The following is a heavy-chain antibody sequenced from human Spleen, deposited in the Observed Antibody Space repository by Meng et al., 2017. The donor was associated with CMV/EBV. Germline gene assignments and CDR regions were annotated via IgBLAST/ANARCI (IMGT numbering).Heavy chain of an antibody. CDR1: GFTFSTYT. D-gene: IGHD1-26*01. V-gene: IGHV3-21*06. CDR3: AREGGVVGATSAFDY. J-gene: IGHJ4*02. CDR2: INGRGNYR. Sequence: GESLKISCAASGFTFSTYTMNWVRQAPGKGLEWVSSINGRGNYRYYADSVKGRFTISRANAKNSLDLQMDSLRAEDTAVYYCAREGGVVGATSAFDYWGQGTLVTVSS.